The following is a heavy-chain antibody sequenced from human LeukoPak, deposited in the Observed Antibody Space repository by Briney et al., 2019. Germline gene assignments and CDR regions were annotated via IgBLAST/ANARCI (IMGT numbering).Heavy chain of an antibody. D-gene: IGHD4-17*01. CDR3: ANLNDYGDNDSPSDY. CDR1: GYSFTSYW. V-gene: IGHV5-51*01. Sequence: KISCKGSGYSFTSYWIGWVRQMPGKGLEWMGITYPDDSDTRYSPSFQGQVTISADKSISTAYLQWSSLKASDTAMYYCANLNDYGDNDSPSDYWGQGTLVTVSS. CDR2: TYPDDSDT. J-gene: IGHJ4*02.